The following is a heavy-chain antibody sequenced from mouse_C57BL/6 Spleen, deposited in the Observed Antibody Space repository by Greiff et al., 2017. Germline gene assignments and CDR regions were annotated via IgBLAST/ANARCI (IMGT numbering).Heavy chain of an antibody. D-gene: IGHD1-1*02. V-gene: IGHV1-69*01. CDR1: GYTFTSYW. Sequence: QVQLQQPGAELVMPGASVKLSCKASGYTFTSYWMHWVKQRPGQGLEWIGEIDPSDSYTNYNQKFKGKSTLTVDKSSSTAYMQLSSLTSEDSAVYYCARSGWGDYWGQGTTLTVSS. CDR2: IDPSDSYT. CDR3: ARSGWGDY. J-gene: IGHJ2*01.